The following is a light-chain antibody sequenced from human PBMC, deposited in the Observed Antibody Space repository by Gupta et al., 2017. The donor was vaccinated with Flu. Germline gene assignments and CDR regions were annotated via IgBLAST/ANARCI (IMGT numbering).Light chain of an antibody. CDR3: QQYYDIPYI. V-gene: IGKV1-33*01. CDR1: QAIGKY. J-gene: IGKJ2*01. Sequence: PSSLSASVGDRVTITCQASQAIGKYLNWYQQKVGEAPKLLIYDASNFQTGVPSRFSGSGSGTDFTLTVSSLQPEDIASYYCQQYYDIPYIFGQGTKVEI. CDR2: DAS.